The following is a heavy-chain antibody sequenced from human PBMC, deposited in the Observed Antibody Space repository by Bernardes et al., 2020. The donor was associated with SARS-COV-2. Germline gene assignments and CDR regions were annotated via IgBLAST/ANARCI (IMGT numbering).Heavy chain of an antibody. CDR3: AKDIYDSSGYTSTGGGYYFDY. J-gene: IGHJ4*02. CDR1: GFTFSSYA. D-gene: IGHD3-22*01. V-gene: IGHV3-23*01. Sequence: GGSLRLSCAASGFTFSSYAMSWVRQAPGKGLEWVSAISGSGGSTYYADSVKGRFTISRDNSKNTLYLQMNSLRAEDTAVYYCAKDIYDSSGYTSTGGGYYFDYWGQGTLVTVSS. CDR2: ISGSGGST.